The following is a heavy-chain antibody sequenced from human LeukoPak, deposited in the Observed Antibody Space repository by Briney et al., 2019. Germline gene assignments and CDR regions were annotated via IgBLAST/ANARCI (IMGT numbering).Heavy chain of an antibody. J-gene: IGHJ4*02. CDR2: ISGGGDIT. V-gene: IGHV3-23*01. D-gene: IGHD2-21*02. CDR1: GFNFANHA. Sequence: GGSLRLSCAASGFNFANHAMSWVRQTPGKGLEWVSAISGGGDITYYADSVTGRFTISRDNSKDTLFLQMHSLGPGDTAVYYCVREDTPATANYWGQGTLVTISS. CDR3: VREDTPATANY.